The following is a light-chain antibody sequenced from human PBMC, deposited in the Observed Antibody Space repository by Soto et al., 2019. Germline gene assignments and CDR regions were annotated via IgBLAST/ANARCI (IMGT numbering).Light chain of an antibody. CDR2: RNN. V-gene: IGLV1-47*01. Sequence: QSVLTQPPSASGTPGQRVNISCSGSSSNIGSNYVYWYRQFPGTAPKLLIQRNNQRPSGVPARFSGSKSGTSASLAISGLRSEDEADYYCSSYTGGNPSYVFGTGTKVTVL. J-gene: IGLJ1*01. CDR1: SSNIGSNY. CDR3: SSYTGGNPSYV.